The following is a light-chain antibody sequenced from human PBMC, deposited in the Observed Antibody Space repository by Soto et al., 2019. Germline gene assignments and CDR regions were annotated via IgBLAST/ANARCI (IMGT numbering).Light chain of an antibody. Sequence: QSVLAQPASVSGSPGQSITISCTGTSNDVGFYNLVSWYQQHPGKAPKLMIYGGSKRPSGVSNRFSGSKSGNTASLTISGLQAEDEADYYCCSYSGSSTYVFGIGTKLTVL. V-gene: IGLV2-23*01. CDR1: SNDVGFYNL. J-gene: IGLJ1*01. CDR2: GGS. CDR3: CSYSGSSTYV.